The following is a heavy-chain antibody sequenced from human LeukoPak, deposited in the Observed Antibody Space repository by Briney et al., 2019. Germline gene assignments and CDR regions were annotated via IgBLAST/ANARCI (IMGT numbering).Heavy chain of an antibody. V-gene: IGHV4-38-2*01. CDR2: IYHSGST. J-gene: IGHJ5*02. D-gene: IGHD1-7*01. CDR3: ARHTFWNYVSWFDP. CDR1: GYSISIGYY. Sequence: PSETLSLTCAVSGYSISIGYYWGWIRQPPRKGLEWIGTIYHSGSTYYNPSLKSRVTISVDTSKNQFSLKLSSVTAADTAVYCCARHTFWNYVSWFDPWGQGTLVTVSS.